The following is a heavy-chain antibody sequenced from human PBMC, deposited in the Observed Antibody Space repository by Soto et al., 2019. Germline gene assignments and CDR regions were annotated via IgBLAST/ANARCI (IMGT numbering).Heavy chain of an antibody. CDR1: GYSFTSYW. J-gene: IGHJ3*02. Sequence: GESLKISCKGSGYSFTSYWIGWVRQMPGKGLEWMGIIYPGDSDTRYSPSFQGQVTISADKSISTAYLQWSSLKASDTAMYYCARSPVAGPRRTGAFDIWGQGTMVTVSS. D-gene: IGHD6-19*01. CDR2: IYPGDSDT. CDR3: ARSPVAGPRRTGAFDI. V-gene: IGHV5-51*01.